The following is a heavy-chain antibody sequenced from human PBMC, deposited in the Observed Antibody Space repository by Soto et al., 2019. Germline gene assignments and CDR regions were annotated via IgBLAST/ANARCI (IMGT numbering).Heavy chain of an antibody. J-gene: IGHJ4*02. CDR1: GFTFSSYC. V-gene: IGHV3-48*01. CDR2: INGGGTTF. Sequence: LGGSLRLSCAASGFTFSSYCMSWVRQAPGQGLEWVSSINGGGTTFYYAGYVKGRFTISRDNAKNSLYLQMDSLRAEDTGVYYCVRDPPFCTTSCFDHWGLGTLVTVSS. CDR3: VRDPPFCTTSCFDH. D-gene: IGHD2-2*01.